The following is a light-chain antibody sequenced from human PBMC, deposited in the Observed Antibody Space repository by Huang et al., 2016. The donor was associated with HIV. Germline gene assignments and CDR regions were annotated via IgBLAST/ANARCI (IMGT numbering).Light chain of an antibody. CDR1: KDISNY. J-gene: IGKJ2*01. V-gene: IGKV1-33*01. Sequence: DIQMTQSQSSLSASVGDRVTITFQASKDISNYLNWFQQKPGKAPKLLIDDASNLQSGVPSTFSGSWSGTDFSLTISGLQPEDIATYYCQQYDYFPYTFGQGTRLDIK. CDR3: QQYDYFPYT. CDR2: DAS.